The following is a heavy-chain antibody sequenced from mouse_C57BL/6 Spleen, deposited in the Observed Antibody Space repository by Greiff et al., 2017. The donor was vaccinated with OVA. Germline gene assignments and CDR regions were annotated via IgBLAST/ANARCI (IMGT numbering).Heavy chain of an antibody. Sequence: EVQLVESGGGLVKPGGSLKLSCAASGFTFSSYAMSWVRQTPEKRLEWVATISDGGSYTYYPDNVKGRFTISRDNAKNNLYLQMSHLKSEDTAMDYCATIDGYFDAMDYWGQGTSVTVAS. CDR1: GFTFSSYA. CDR3: ATIDGYFDAMDY. CDR2: ISDGGSYT. J-gene: IGHJ4*01. D-gene: IGHD2-3*01. V-gene: IGHV5-4*01.